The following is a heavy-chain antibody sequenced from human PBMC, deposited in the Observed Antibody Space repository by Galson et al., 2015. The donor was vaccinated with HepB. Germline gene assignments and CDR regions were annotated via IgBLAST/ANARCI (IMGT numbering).Heavy chain of an antibody. CDR2: VIHNADI. Sequence: SETLSLTCAVYGGSLSGYYWIWIRQPPGKGLEWIGEVIHNADITYNPSLKNRVTISEDTSKNQFSLRLSSVTAADTAVYYCARGYGRHLVRGITRDSSFDFWGQGILVTVSP. J-gene: IGHJ5*01. V-gene: IGHV4-34*01. CDR1: GGSLSGYY. CDR3: ARGYGRHLVRGITRDSSFDF. D-gene: IGHD3-10*01.